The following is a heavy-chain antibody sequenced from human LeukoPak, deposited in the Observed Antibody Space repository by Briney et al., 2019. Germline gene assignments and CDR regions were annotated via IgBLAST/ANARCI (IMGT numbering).Heavy chain of an antibody. V-gene: IGHV4-30-4*01. D-gene: IGHD4-17*01. J-gene: IGHJ6*02. Sequence: PSQTLSLTCTVSGGSISSGDYYWSWIRQPPGKGLEWIGYIYYSGSTYYNPSLKSRVTISVDTSKNQFSLKLSSVTAADTAVYYCARGSPEAVYGDYDGTNYYYGMDVWGQGTTVTVSS. CDR1: GGSISSGDYY. CDR3: ARGSPEAVYGDYDGTNYYYGMDV. CDR2: IYYSGST.